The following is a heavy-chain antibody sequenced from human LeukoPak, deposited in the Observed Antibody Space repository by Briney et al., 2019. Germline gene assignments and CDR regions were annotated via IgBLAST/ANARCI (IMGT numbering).Heavy chain of an antibody. J-gene: IGHJ4*02. Sequence: SVKVSCKASGGTXSSYAISWVRQAPGQGLEWMGRIIPILGIANYAQKFQGRVTITADKSTSTAYMELNSLRGEDTAVYYCARARYGSGGYFFDFWGQGTLVTVSS. V-gene: IGHV1-69*04. CDR2: IIPILGIA. CDR3: ARARYGSGGYFFDF. D-gene: IGHD3-10*01. CDR1: GGTXSSYA.